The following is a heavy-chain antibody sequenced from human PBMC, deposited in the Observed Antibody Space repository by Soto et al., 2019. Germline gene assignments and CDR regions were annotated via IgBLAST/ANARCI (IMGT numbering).Heavy chain of an antibody. J-gene: IGHJ4*02. CDR2: IHSDGST. CDR1: GFTVSSNY. V-gene: IGHV3-66*01. CDR3: ASPGGLSGYHLDY. Sequence: GGSLRLSCAASGFTVSSNYMSWVRQAPGKGLEWVSVIHSDGSTYYADSVKGRFTISRDNSKNTLYLQMNSPRAEDTAVYSCASPGGLSGYHLDYWGQGTLVTVSS. D-gene: IGHD3-22*01.